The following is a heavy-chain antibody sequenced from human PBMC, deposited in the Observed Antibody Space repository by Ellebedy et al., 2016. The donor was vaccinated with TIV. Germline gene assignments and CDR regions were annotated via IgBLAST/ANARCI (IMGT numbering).Heavy chain of an antibody. CDR1: GGSISSYY. CDR3: ARVGGVPYYYYMDV. Sequence: GSLRLSXTVSGGSISSYYWSWIRQPPGKGLEWIGYIYYSGSTNYNPSLKSRVTISVDTSKNQFSLKLSSVTAADTAVYYCARVGGVPYYYYMDVWGKGTTVTVSS. CDR2: IYYSGST. D-gene: IGHD2-8*02. J-gene: IGHJ6*03. V-gene: IGHV4-59*01.